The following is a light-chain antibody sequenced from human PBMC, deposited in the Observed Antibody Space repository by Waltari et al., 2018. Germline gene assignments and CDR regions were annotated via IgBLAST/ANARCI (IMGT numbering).Light chain of an antibody. CDR2: NDN. CDR3: AVWDDSLGGV. V-gene: IGLV1-44*01. CDR1: NSNIGSNF. Sequence: QSVLTQPPSVSGTPGPRVTISCSGSNSNIGSNFVNWYQQLPGKAPKLLIYNDNQGPSGVPDRFSASKSGTSAALAITGLQSEDEADYYCAVWDDSLGGVFGGGTKLTVL. J-gene: IGLJ3*02.